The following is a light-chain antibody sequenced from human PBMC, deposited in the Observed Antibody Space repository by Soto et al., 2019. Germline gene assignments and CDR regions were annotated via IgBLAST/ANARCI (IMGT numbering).Light chain of an antibody. CDR3: QQYNNWPT. V-gene: IGKV3D-20*02. Sequence: EVVMTQSPATLSVSPGERATLSCRASQSVRYNYLAWYQQKPGQAPRLLIYDASSRATGIPDRFSGGGSGTDFTLTISRLEPEDFAVYYCQQYNNWPTFGQGTKVDIK. J-gene: IGKJ1*01. CDR1: QSVRYNY. CDR2: DAS.